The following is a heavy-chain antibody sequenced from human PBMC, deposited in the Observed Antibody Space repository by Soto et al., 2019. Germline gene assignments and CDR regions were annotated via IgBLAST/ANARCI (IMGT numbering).Heavy chain of an antibody. J-gene: IGHJ4*02. CDR2: GRGSGERT. Sequence: EVQLLEFGGGLVQPGGSLRLSCSASGLTFNNQGMSWVRQAPGKGLEWVASGRGSGERTYYAESVKGRFTISRDNSKSTLYLQMNSLRAEDTAIYYCAQWCFGELLFPNWGQGTLVSVSS. CDR3: AQWCFGELLFPN. D-gene: IGHD3-10*01. V-gene: IGHV3-23*01. CDR1: GLTFNNQG.